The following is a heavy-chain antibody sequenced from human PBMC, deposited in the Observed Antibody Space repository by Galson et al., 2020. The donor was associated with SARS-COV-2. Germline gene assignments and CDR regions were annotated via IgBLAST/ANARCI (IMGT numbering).Heavy chain of an antibody. CDR3: TRENYYDSSGYYSGSRTFDY. CDR1: GFTFNSYW. V-gene: IGHV3-74*03. CDR2: INGDGISV. D-gene: IGHD3-22*01. Sequence: GESLKISCAASGFTFNSYWMHWVRQVPGKGLVWVARINGDGISVTYADSVKGRFSISRDNAKNTLFLQMNSLRAGDTAVYYCTRENYYDSSGYYSGSRTFDYWGQGTLVTVSS. J-gene: IGHJ4*02.